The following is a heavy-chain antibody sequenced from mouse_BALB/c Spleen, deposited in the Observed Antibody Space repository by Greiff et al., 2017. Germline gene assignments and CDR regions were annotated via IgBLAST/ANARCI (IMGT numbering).Heavy chain of an antibody. J-gene: IGHJ3*01. CDR2: ISSGGGST. Sequence: EVKLMESGGGLVKPGGSLKLSCAASGFAFSSYDMSWVRQTPEKRLEWVAYISSGGGSTYYPDTVKGRFTISRDNAKNTLYLQMSSLKSEDTAMYYCARQGLGRAYWGQWTLVTVSA. D-gene: IGHD4-1*01. CDR1: GFAFSSYD. CDR3: ARQGLGRAY. V-gene: IGHV5-12-1*01.